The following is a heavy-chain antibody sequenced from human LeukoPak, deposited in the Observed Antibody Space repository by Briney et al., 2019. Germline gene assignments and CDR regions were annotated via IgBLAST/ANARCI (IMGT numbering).Heavy chain of an antibody. CDR1: GGSSSSSNW. CDR2: IDHSGRT. J-gene: IGHJ6*01. CDR3: ASKEYYYYGMDV. Sequence: PETLSLTCAVSGGSSSSSNWWNWVRQPPGKGLEWIREIDHSGRTNYNPSLKSRVTISVDKSKNLISLKLSSVTAADTAVYYCASKEYYYYGMDVWGQGTTVTVSS. V-gene: IGHV4-4*03.